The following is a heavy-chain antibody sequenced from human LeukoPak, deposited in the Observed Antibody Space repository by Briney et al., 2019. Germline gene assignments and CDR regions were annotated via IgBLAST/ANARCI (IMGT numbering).Heavy chain of an antibody. V-gene: IGHV4-59*01. CDR1: GGSISSYY. CDR3: ARAGYYYDSSGYYYPFAFDI. J-gene: IGHJ3*02. Sequence: PSETLSLTRTVSGGSISSYYWSWIRQPPGKGLEWIGYIYYSGSTNYNPSLKSRVTISVDTSKNQFSLKLSSVTAADTAVYYCARAGYYYDSSGYYYPFAFDIWGQGTMVTVSS. D-gene: IGHD3-22*01. CDR2: IYYSGST.